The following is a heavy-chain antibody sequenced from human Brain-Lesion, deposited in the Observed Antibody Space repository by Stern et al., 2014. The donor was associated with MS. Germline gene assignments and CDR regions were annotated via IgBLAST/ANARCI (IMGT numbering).Heavy chain of an antibody. Sequence: EVQLVESGGGLVQPGGSLRLSCAASGSSFSTYARSWVRQTPGKGLQWVSFISGRGGPTYYADSVKGRFTISRDNSKNTLYLQMDSLRADDTAVYYCAKWPHHIAVAGTRYFQHWGQGTLVTVSS. V-gene: IGHV3-23*04. J-gene: IGHJ1*01. CDR1: GSSFSTYA. D-gene: IGHD6-19*01. CDR2: ISGRGGPT. CDR3: AKWPHHIAVAGTRYFQH.